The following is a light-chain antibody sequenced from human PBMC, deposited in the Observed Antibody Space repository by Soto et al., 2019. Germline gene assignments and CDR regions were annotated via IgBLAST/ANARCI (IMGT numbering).Light chain of an antibody. Sequence: QSALTQPPSVSEAPRQRVTISCSGSSSKIGNNAVNWYQQLPGKAPKLLIYYDDLLPSGVSDRSSGSKSGTSASLAISGLQSEDEADYYCAAWDDSLNGPRYVFGTGTKVTVL. CDR2: YDD. CDR1: SSKIGNNA. CDR3: AAWDDSLNGPRYV. V-gene: IGLV1-36*01. J-gene: IGLJ1*01.